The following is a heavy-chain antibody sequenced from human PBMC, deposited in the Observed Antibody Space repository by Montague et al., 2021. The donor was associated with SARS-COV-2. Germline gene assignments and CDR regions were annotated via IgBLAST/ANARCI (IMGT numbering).Heavy chain of an antibody. V-gene: IGHV3-9*01. D-gene: IGHD6-13*01. J-gene: IGHJ4*02. Sequence: SQRLSCAASGFTFDDYAMHWVRQAPGKGLEWVSGISWNSGSIGYADSVKGRFTISRDNAKNSLYLQMSSLRAEDTALYYCAKDIDGHSSTFDYWGQGTLVTVSS. CDR2: ISWNSGSI. CDR1: GFTFDDYA. CDR3: AKDIDGHSSTFDY.